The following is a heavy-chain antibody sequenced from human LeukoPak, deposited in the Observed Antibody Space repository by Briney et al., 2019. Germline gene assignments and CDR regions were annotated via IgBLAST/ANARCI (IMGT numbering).Heavy chain of an antibody. V-gene: IGHV3-23*01. J-gene: IGHJ4*02. CDR2: TGGTAETT. D-gene: IGHD6-13*01. Sequence: GGSLRLSCVVSGLSFSSYAMTWVRQAPGKGLAWVASTGGTAETTFYADSVKGRFTISRDNSRSTLYLQMNSLRAEDTAVYYCARGSQQLISPFFDYWGQGTLVTVSS. CDR1: GLSFSSYA. CDR3: ARGSQQLISPFFDY.